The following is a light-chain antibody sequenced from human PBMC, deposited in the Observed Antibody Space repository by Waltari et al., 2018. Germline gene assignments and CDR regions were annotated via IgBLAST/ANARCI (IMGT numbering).Light chain of an antibody. CDR2: DAS. CDR3: QKYGRTPRP. V-gene: IGKV3-20*01. CDR1: QSLGNTY. Sequence: EIVLTQSPGTLSLSPGESASLSCRASQSLGNTYLAWYQQKPGQAPRLLIFDASRRATGMPDRFSGSGSGTDSTLTISRLEPEDFAVYFCQKYGRTPRPFGGGTKVEI. J-gene: IGKJ4*01.